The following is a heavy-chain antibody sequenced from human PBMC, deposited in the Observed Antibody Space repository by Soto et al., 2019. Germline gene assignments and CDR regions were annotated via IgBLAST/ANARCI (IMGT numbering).Heavy chain of an antibody. CDR2: INPNSGGT. D-gene: IGHD3-10*01. Sequence: ASVKVSCKASGYTFTGDYMHWVRQAPGQGLEWMGWINPNSGGTNYAQKFQGRVTMTRDTSISTAYMELSRLRSDDTAVYYCARAKITMVRGVISHYYYYGMDVWGQGTTVTVSS. J-gene: IGHJ6*02. CDR1: GYTFTGDY. V-gene: IGHV1-2*02. CDR3: ARAKITMVRGVISHYYYYGMDV.